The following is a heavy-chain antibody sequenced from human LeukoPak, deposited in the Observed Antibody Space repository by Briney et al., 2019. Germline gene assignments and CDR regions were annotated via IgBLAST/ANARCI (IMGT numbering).Heavy chain of an antibody. CDR3: ARDFVRGYYDFWSGLSEFDY. V-gene: IGHV3-30-3*01. D-gene: IGHD3-3*01. CDR2: ISYDGSNK. Sequence: GRSLRLSCAASGFTFSSYAMHWVRQAPGKGLEWVAVISYDGSNKYYADSVKGRFTISRDNSKNTLYLQMNSLRAEDTAVYYCARDFVRGYYDFWSGLSEFDYWGQGTLVTVSS. CDR1: GFTFSSYA. J-gene: IGHJ4*02.